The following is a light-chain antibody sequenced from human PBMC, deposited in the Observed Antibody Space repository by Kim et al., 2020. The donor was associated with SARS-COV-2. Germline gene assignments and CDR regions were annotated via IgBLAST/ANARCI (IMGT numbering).Light chain of an antibody. Sequence: QRVTISCSGSTANIETNSVNWYQQLPGTAPKLLIHTKNLRPSGVPDRFSGSRVGTSASLTISGLQSEDEADYFCAAWEDSPDGYVVFGGGTQLTVL. J-gene: IGLJ2*01. V-gene: IGLV1-44*01. CDR3: AAWEDSPDGYVV. CDR1: TANIETNS. CDR2: TKN.